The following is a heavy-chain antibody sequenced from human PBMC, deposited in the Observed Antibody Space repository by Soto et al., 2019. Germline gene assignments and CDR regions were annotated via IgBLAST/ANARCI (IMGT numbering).Heavy chain of an antibody. CDR1: GFTFSSYG. D-gene: IGHD1-26*01. CDR2: ISYDGSNK. Sequence: QVQLVESGGGVVQPGRSLRLSCAASGFTFSSYGMHWVRQAPGKGLEWVAVISYDGSNKYYADSVKGRFTISRDNSKNTLYLQMNSLRAEDTAVYYCAKESGSYGGGYYYYGMDVWGQGTTVTVSS. CDR3: AKESGSYGGGYYYYGMDV. J-gene: IGHJ6*02. V-gene: IGHV3-30*18.